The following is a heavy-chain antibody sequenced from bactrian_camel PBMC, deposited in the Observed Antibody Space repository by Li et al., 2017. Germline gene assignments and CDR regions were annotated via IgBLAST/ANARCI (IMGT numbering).Heavy chain of an antibody. Sequence: HVQLVESGGGPVQAGGSLRLSCSVSDNPYSASCMGWFRQAPGKEREGVAAISTDGGSTYYADSVKGRFTISQDIAKRTVYLQMNSLKPEDTAKYYCAADFTLCGLRFVSADYGYWGQGTQVTVS. V-gene: IGHV3-3*01. CDR1: DNPYSASC. CDR2: ISTDGGST. D-gene: IGHD5*01. CDR3: AADFTLCGLRFVSADYGY. J-gene: IGHJ6*01.